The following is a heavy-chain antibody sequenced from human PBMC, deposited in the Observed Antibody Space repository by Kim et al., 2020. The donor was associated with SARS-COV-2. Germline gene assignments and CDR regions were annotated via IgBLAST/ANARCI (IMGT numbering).Heavy chain of an antibody. D-gene: IGHD6-6*01. V-gene: IGHV3-11*01. CDR3: ARDKSVSSSAPDF. CDR2: ITSNSDTT. CDR1: GFTFTDYD. J-gene: IGHJ4*02. Sequence: GGFLRLSCAASGFTFTDYDMSWIRQAPGKGLEWISYITSNSDTTYYADSVKGRFTISRDNSKNSLYLQMNSLRAEDTALYYCARDKSVSSSAPDFLGQGT.